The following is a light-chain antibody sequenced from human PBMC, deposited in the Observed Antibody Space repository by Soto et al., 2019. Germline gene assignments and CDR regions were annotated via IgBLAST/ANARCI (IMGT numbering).Light chain of an antibody. J-gene: IGKJ4*01. V-gene: IGKV1-9*01. CDR2: VAS. Sequence: DIQLTQSPSFLSASVGDRXTLTCRASQDISTYLAWYQQKPGKAPNLLIYVASTLQNGVPSRFSGTGSGTDFTLTITNLHPEDFSTYYCQQLDRDSRTFGGGTEGE. CDR1: QDISTY. CDR3: QQLDRDSRT.